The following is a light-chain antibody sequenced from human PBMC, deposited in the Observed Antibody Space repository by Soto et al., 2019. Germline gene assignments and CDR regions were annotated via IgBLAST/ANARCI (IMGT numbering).Light chain of an antibody. CDR1: QSVLYSSNNKNY. CDR2: WAS. J-gene: IGKJ3*01. V-gene: IGKV4-1*01. Sequence: DIVMTQSPDSLAVSLGERATINCKSSQSVLYSSNNKNYLAWYQQKAGQPPKLLIYWASTRESGVPDRFSGSGSGTDFTLTISSLQAEDVAVYSCQQYYSTPFTFGPGTKVDIK. CDR3: QQYYSTPFT.